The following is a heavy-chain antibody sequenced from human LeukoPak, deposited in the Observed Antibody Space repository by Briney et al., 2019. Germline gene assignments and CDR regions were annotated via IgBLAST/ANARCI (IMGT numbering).Heavy chain of an antibody. CDR2: IYSGGST. J-gene: IGHJ6*02. Sequence: GGSLRLSCAASGFTVSSNYMSWVRQAPGKGLEWVSVIYSGGSTYYADSVKGRFTISRDNSKNTLYLQMNSLRAEDTAVYYCASRDCSSTSCYTYYYYGMDVWGQGTTVTVSS. CDR1: GFTVSSNY. CDR3: ASRDCSSTSCYTYYYYGMDV. D-gene: IGHD2-2*01. V-gene: IGHV3-66*01.